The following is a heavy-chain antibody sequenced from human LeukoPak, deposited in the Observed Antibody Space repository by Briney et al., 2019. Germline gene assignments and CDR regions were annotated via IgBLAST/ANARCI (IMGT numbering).Heavy chain of an antibody. D-gene: IGHD5-24*01. V-gene: IGHV7-4-1*02. J-gene: IGHJ4*02. CDR1: GYTFTTYP. Sequence: ALVKVSCRASGYTFTTYPMNWVRQAPGQGLEWMGWINTNTGNPTYAQGFTGRFVFSLDTSVSTAYLQISSLKAEDTAVYYCARTLEMTNDYWGQGTLVTVSS. CDR2: INTNTGNP. CDR3: ARTLEMTNDY.